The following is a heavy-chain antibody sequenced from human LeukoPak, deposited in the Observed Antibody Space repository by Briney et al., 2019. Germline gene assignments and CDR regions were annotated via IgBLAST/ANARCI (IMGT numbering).Heavy chain of an antibody. J-gene: IGHJ4*02. CDR1: GFTFSSYA. V-gene: IGHV3-23*01. CDR2: ISGSGGST. Sequence: GGPLRLSCAASGFTFSSYAMSWVRQAPGKGLEWVSAISGSGGSTYYADSVKGRFTISRDNSKNTLYLQMNSLRAEDTAVYYCAKDLRDYGDHRADYWGQGTLVTVSS. CDR3: AKDLRDYGDHRADY. D-gene: IGHD4-17*01.